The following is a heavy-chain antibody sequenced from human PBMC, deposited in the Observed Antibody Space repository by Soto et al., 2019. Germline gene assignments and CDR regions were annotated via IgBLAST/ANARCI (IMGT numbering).Heavy chain of an antibody. Sequence: QVHLEESGGGVVQPGRSLRLSCAASGFTFNRYAIHWVRQAPGKGLEWVAVISYDGSNEYYADSVKGRFTISRDNSNNTLFLQMNSLRADDTAMYFCARDRNYYGSGSYGDVYYYGMDVWGQGTTVTVSS. CDR1: GFTFNRYA. CDR3: ARDRNYYGSGSYGDVYYYGMDV. CDR2: ISYDGSNE. J-gene: IGHJ6*02. V-gene: IGHV3-30-3*01. D-gene: IGHD3-10*01.